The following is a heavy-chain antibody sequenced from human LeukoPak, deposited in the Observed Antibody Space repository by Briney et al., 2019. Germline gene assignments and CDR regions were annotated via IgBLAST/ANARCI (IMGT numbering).Heavy chain of an antibody. D-gene: IGHD6-6*01. Sequence: GGSLRLSCAASGFTFSNAWMSWVRQAPGKGLEWVGRIESKTDGGTTDYAAPVKGRFTISRDDSKNTLYLQMNSLKTEDTAVYYCTTKDQWEGYSSSAPIDYWGQGTLVTVSS. CDR3: TTKDQWEGYSSSAPIDY. CDR1: GFTFSNAW. V-gene: IGHV3-15*04. J-gene: IGHJ4*02. CDR2: IESKTDGGTT.